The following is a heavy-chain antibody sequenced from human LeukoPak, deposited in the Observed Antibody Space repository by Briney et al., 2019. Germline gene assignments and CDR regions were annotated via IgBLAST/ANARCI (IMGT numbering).Heavy chain of an antibody. CDR1: GGSISGYY. CDR2: IYYSGSA. D-gene: IGHD3-22*01. J-gene: IGHJ4*02. Sequence: SETLSLTCTVSGGSISGYYWSWIRQPPGEGLEWIGYIYYSGSANYNPSLKSRVTISVDTSKNQFSLRLSSVTAADTAMYYCARVGDSSGYSVFDSWGQGTLVTVSS. V-gene: IGHV4-59*01. CDR3: ARVGDSSGYSVFDS.